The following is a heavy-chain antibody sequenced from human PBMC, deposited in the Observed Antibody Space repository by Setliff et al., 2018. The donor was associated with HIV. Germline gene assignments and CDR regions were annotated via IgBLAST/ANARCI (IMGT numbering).Heavy chain of an antibody. CDR2: INTGNGDT. J-gene: IGHJ4*02. V-gene: IGHV1-3*04. Sequence: GASEKVSCKASGSTFKNYGIHWVRLAPGQRPEWVGWINTGNGDTQYSQKLQGRVTVTRDTSASTVYMELRRLTSEDMAVYFCARNGCSGDSYFCDLDSWGQGTPVTVSS. CDR1: GSTFKNYG. D-gene: IGHD2-21*02. CDR3: ARNGCSGDSYFCDLDS.